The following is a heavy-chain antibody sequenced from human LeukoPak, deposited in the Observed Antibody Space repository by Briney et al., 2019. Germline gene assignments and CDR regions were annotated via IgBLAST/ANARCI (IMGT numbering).Heavy chain of an antibody. Sequence: GGSLRLSCAASGFTFSNAWMSWVRQAPGKGLEWVAVIWFDGSYKYYGDSVKGRFTISRDNSKNTLYLQMDSLSAEDTAVYYCARGKEQQLYAFDIWGQGTMVTVSS. V-gene: IGHV3-33*08. J-gene: IGHJ3*02. D-gene: IGHD6-13*01. CDR1: GFTFSNAW. CDR2: IWFDGSYK. CDR3: ARGKEQQLYAFDI.